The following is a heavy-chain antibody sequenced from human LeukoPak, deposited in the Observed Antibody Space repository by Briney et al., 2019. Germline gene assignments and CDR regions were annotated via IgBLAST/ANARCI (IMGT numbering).Heavy chain of an antibody. D-gene: IGHD3-16*01. CDR2: IYYSGST. CDR3: AAARGGYYMDV. J-gene: IGHJ6*03. CDR1: GGSISSSSSY. V-gene: IGHV4-61*05. Sequence: PSETLSLTCTVSGGSISSSSSYWGWIRQPPGKGLEWIGYIYYSGSTNYNPSLKSRVTISVDTSKNQFSLKLSSVTAADTAVYYCAAARGGYYMDVWGKGTTVTVSS.